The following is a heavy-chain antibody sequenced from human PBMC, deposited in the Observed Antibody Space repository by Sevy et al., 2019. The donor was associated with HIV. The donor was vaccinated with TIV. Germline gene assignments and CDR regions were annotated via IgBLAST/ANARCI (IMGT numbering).Heavy chain of an antibody. Sequence: GGSLRLSCAASGFTFSKYSMSWVRQPPGKGLEWVSTLSFGCGQINYADSVKGRFTISRDNSKSSVYLQMSNLRPEDTAVYYCAREGCTKPHDYWGQGILVTVSS. CDR2: LSFGCGQI. V-gene: IGHV3-23*01. J-gene: IGHJ4*02. CDR3: AREGCTKPHDY. D-gene: IGHD2-8*01. CDR1: GFTFSKYS.